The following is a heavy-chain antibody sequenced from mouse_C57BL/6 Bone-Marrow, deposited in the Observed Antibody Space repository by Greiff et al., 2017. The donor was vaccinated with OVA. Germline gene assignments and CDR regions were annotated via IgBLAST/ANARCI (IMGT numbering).Heavy chain of an antibody. CDR2: INPYNGGT. D-gene: IGHD2-2*01. CDR1: GYTFTDYY. V-gene: IGHV1-19*01. CDR3: ARRLPPYAMDY. Sequence: VQLQQSGPVLVKPGASVKMSCKASGYTFTDYYMNWVKQSHGKSLEWIGVINPYNGGTSYNQKFKGKATLTVDKSASTAYMELNSLTSEDSAVYYCARRLPPYAMDYWGQGTSVTVSS. J-gene: IGHJ4*01.